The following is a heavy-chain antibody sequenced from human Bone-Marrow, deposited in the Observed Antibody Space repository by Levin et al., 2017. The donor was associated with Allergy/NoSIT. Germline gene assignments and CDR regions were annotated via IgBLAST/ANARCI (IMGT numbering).Heavy chain of an antibody. CDR3: ARDLRRSSDPHWFDP. D-gene: IGHD3-16*01. J-gene: IGHJ5*02. Sequence: ASVKVSCKASGYTFTSYGISWVRQAPGQGLEWMGWISAYNGNTNYAQKLQGRVTMTTDTSTSTAYMELRSLRSDDTAVYYCARDLRRSSDPHWFDPWGQGTLVTVSS. V-gene: IGHV1-18*01. CDR2: ISAYNGNT. CDR1: GYTFTSYG.